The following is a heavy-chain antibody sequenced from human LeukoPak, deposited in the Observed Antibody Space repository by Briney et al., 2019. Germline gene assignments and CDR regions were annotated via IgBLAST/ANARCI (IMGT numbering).Heavy chain of an antibody. CDR2: MYHSGST. D-gene: IGHD2-8*02. CDR1: GFSISTGYY. Sequence: PSETLSLTCSVSGFSISTGYYWGWIRQSPGKGLEWIAIMYHSGSTSYNPSLKSRVTISMDTSKNQFSLKLSSVTAAGTAVYYCARVRVPGFCTGGTSPPDTWFDPWGQGTLVTVSS. V-gene: IGHV4-38-2*02. J-gene: IGHJ5*02. CDR3: ARVRVPGFCTGGTSPPDTWFDP.